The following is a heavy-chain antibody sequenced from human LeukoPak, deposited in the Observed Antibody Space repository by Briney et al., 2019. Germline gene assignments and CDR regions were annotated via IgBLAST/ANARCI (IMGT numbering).Heavy chain of an antibody. CDR1: GFTFSTYS. CDR3: ARDQGLGGDY. D-gene: IGHD3/OR15-3a*01. V-gene: IGHV3-48*02. J-gene: IGHJ4*02. CDR2: ISTSSSGI. Sequence: PGGSPRLSCAASGFTFSTYSMNWVRQAPGKGLEWVSYISTSSSGIYYADSVKGRFTISRDNAKSLLYLQMNSLRDEDTAVYYCARDQGLGGDYWGQGTLVTVSS.